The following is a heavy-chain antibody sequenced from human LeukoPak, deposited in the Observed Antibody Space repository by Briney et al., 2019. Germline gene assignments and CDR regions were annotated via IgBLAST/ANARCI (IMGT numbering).Heavy chain of an antibody. CDR1: GYTFTGYY. CDR2: INPNSGGI. V-gene: IGHV1-2*02. CDR3: ARGPFRNVDTAMVASRFDP. Sequence: ASVKVSCTASGYTFTGYYMHWVRQAPGQGLEWMGWINPNSGGINYAQRFQGRVTMTRDTSITTAYMELSGLRSDDTAVYYCARGPFRNVDTAMVASRFDPWGQGTLVTVSS. D-gene: IGHD5-18*01. J-gene: IGHJ5*02.